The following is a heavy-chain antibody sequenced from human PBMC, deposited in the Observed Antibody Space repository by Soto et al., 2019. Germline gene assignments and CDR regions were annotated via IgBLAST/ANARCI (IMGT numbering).Heavy chain of an antibody. CDR3: AKKLPEAGSHFAFDI. V-gene: IGHV3-23*01. D-gene: IGHD2-2*01. CDR1: GFIFSSLS. CDR2: IPGSADST. Sequence: GGSLRLSCAASGFIFSSLSMSWVRQAPGKGLEWVSAIPGSADSTYYADSVKGRFTISRDNSKNTLYLQMNSLRAEDTAVYYCAKKLPEAGSHFAFDIWGHGTMVTVSS. J-gene: IGHJ3*02.